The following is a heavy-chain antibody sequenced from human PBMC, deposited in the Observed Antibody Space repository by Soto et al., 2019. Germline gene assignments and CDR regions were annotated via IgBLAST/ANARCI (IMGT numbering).Heavy chain of an antibody. Sequence: ASVKVSCKASGGTFSSYSISWVRQAPGQGLECMGGIIPILGTANYAQKFQGRVTITADESTSTAYMELSSLRSEDTAVYYCARDAVVLPRWFDPWGQGTLVTVSS. CDR3: ARDAVVLPRWFDP. D-gene: IGHD3-16*01. CDR2: IIPILGTA. V-gene: IGHV1-69*13. J-gene: IGHJ5*02. CDR1: GGTFSSYS.